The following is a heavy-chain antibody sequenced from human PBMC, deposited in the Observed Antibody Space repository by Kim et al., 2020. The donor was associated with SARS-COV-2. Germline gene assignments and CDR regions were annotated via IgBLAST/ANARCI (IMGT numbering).Heavy chain of an antibody. Sequence: SETLSLTCTVSGGSISSYYWSWIRQPPGKGLEWIGYIYYSGSTNYNPSLKSRVTISVDTSKNQFSLKLSSVTAADTAVYYCARAAYSSGWSFDYWVQGIL. D-gene: IGHD6-19*01. V-gene: IGHV4-59*13. CDR3: ARAAYSSGWSFDY. J-gene: IGHJ4*02. CDR2: IYYSGST. CDR1: GGSISSYY.